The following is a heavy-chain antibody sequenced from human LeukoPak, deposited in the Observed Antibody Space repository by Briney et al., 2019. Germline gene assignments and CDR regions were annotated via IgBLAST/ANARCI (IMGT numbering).Heavy chain of an antibody. V-gene: IGHV3-23*01. J-gene: IGHJ4*02. CDR3: AKGMSATSGYLELEY. CDR2: ISGSGGNT. D-gene: IGHD3-22*01. Sequence: GGSLRLSCAASGFTFSSYAMTWVRQAPGKGLEWVSSISGSGGNTYSADSVKGRCTISRDNSKKTLYLQMNSLRAEDTAVYYCAKGMSATSGYLELEYWGQGTLVTVSS. CDR1: GFTFSSYA.